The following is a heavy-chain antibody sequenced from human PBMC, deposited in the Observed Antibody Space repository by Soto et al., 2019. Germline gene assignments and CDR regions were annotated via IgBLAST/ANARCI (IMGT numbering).Heavy chain of an antibody. V-gene: IGHV1-3*01. Sequence: ASVKVSCTASGYTFSSYAMHWVRQAPGQRLEWMGWINAGYGNTKSSPKFQDRVTISRDTSASTAYMELTSLRSEATAVYYCARDTGDGTFDFWGQGTLVTVSS. D-gene: IGHD7-27*01. CDR1: GYTFSSYA. J-gene: IGHJ4*02. CDR2: INAGYGNT. CDR3: ARDTGDGTFDF.